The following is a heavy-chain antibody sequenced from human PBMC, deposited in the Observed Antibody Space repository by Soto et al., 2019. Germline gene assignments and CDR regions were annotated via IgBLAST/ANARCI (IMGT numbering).Heavy chain of an antibody. CDR3: ARGPARGVAARRSIYGMDV. D-gene: IGHD6-6*01. CDR1: GGTFSSYA. Sequence: SVKVSCKASGGTFSSYAISWVRQAPGQGLEWMGGIIPIFGTANYAQKFQGRVTITADESTSTAYMELSSLRSEDTAVYYCARGPARGVAARRSIYGMDVWGQGTTVTVS. J-gene: IGHJ6*02. V-gene: IGHV1-69*13. CDR2: IIPIFGTA.